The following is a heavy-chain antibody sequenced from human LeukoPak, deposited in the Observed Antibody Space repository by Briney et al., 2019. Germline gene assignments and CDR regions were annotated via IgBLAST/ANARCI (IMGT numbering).Heavy chain of an antibody. J-gene: IGHJ4*02. CDR2: ISAYNGDT. Sequence: ASVKVSCKASGYTFTRYGISWVRQAPGQGLEWMGWISAYNGDTNYAQKIQGRVTMTTDTSTSTAYMELRSLRSDDTAVYYCARAVDTAMVILNYFDYWGQGTLVTVSS. V-gene: IGHV1-18*01. CDR3: ARAVDTAMVILNYFDY. D-gene: IGHD5-18*01. CDR1: GYTFTRYG.